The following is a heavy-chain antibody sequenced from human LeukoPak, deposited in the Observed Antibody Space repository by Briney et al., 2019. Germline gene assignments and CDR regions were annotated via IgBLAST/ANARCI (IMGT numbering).Heavy chain of an antibody. V-gene: IGHV4-59*01. Sequence: PSETLSLTCTVSGGSIKTYYWSWIRQSPGKGLEWIAYIYYTGSSNYNPSLKSRVTISVDTSRNRLSLKLSSVTAADTAVYFCARQIRPGTFDVWGQGTVVTVSS. CDR2: IYYTGSS. CDR1: GGSIKTYY. J-gene: IGHJ3*01. D-gene: IGHD6-13*01. CDR3: ARQIRPGTFDV.